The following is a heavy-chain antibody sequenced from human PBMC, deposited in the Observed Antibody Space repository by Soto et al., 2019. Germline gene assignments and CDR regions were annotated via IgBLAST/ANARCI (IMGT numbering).Heavy chain of an antibody. D-gene: IGHD6-13*01. CDR1: GGTFSSYA. J-gene: IGHJ6*03. Sequence: SVKVSCKASGGTFSSYAISWVRQAPGQGLEWMGGIIPIFGTANYAQKFQGRVTITADESTSTAYMELSSLRSEDTAVYYCAGWEQQLDPFAYYYMDVWGKRTTVTVSS. CDR3: AGWEQQLDPFAYYYMDV. CDR2: IIPIFGTA. V-gene: IGHV1-69*13.